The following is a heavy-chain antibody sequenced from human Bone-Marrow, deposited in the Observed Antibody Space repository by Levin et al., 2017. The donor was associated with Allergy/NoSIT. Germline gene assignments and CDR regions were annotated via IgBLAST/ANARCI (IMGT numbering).Heavy chain of an antibody. D-gene: IGHD1-26*01. CDR2: ISPTSNTI. CDR1: GFIFSSYE. CDR3: ARAAMWELLRKNFYDY. Sequence: GGSLRLSCVASGFIFSSYEMSWIRQTPGKGLEWVAYISPTSNTIYYSESVRGRFTVSRDNAKNSLSLQMTNLRPEDTAIYFCARAAMWELLRKNFYDYWGQGTLVTVSS. V-gene: IGHV3-48*03. J-gene: IGHJ4*02.